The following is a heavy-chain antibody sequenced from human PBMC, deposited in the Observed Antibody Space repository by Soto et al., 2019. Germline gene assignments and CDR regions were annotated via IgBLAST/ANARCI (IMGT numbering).Heavy chain of an antibody. D-gene: IGHD3-10*01. Sequence: QVQLVQSGAEVKRPGSSVKVSCKASGDTFSFYSINWVRQAPGLGLEWMGRVNPILSMSNYAQRFQGRVTMTADKSMITAYMELRGLRSEDRAMYYCAASYGSGYRAFDYGGQGALVSVSS. CDR1: GDTFSFYS. J-gene: IGHJ4*02. CDR2: VNPILSMS. V-gene: IGHV1-69*04. CDR3: AASYGSGYRAFDY.